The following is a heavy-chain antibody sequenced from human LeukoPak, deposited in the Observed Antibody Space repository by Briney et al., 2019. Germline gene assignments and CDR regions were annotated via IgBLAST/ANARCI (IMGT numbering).Heavy chain of an antibody. Sequence: SETLSLTCTVSGDSISSGSNYWSWIRQPPGKGLEWIGYIYYSGSTNYNPSLKSRVTISVDTSKNQFSLKLSSVTAADTAVYYCARAQYGSGSYRIDPWGQGTLVTVSS. CDR2: IYYSGST. J-gene: IGHJ5*02. CDR1: GDSISSGSNY. V-gene: IGHV4-61*01. CDR3: ARAQYGSGSYRIDP. D-gene: IGHD3-10*01.